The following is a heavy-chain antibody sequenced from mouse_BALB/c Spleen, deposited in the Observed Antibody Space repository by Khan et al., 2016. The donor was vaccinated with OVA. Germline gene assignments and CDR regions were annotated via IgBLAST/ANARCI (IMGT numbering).Heavy chain of an antibody. J-gene: IGHJ3*01. V-gene: IGHV5-6*01. CDR3: ASHLTGSFAY. CDR1: GLTFSTYG. CDR2: INSGGYYT. Sequence: EVQLVESGGDLMKPGGSLKLSCAASGLTFSTYGMSWVRQTPDKSLEWVATINSGGYYTYYPDSVQGRFTVSRNNARNVLYLQMSCLKSEDTAIYYCASHLTGSFAYWGQGTLVTVSA. D-gene: IGHD4-1*01.